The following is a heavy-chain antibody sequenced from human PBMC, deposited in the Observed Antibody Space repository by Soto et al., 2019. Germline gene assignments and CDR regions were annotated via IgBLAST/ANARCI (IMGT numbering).Heavy chain of an antibody. CDR2: ISTFNGNT. CDR1: ASTFTGYT. J-gene: IGHJ5*02. D-gene: IGHD4-17*01. Sequence: GASVKVSCKASASTFTGYTINWVRQAPGQGLEWMGWISTFNGNTKYAGNFEGRVTMTTNTSTTTAYMELTSLTFDDTAVYFCARGTVTSGRWFGPWGQGTLVTVPS. CDR3: ARGTVTSGRWFGP. V-gene: IGHV1-18*04.